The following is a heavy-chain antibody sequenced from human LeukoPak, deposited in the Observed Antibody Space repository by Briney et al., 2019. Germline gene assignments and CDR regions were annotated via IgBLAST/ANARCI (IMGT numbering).Heavy chain of an antibody. J-gene: IGHJ4*02. CDR2: IYYSGST. CDR1: GGSISSSSYY. CDR3: ARGGGIAVAVPDY. V-gene: IGHV4-39*07. D-gene: IGHD6-19*01. Sequence: SETLSLTCTVSGGSISSSSYYWGWIRQPPGKGLEWIGSIYYSGSTYYNPSLKSRVTISVDTSKNQFSLKLSSVTAADTAVYYCARGGGIAVAVPDYWGQGTLVTVPS.